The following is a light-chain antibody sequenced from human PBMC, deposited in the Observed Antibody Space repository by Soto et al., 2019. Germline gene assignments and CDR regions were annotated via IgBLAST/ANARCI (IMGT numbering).Light chain of an antibody. J-gene: IGKJ2*01. CDR2: GVS. V-gene: IGKV3-15*01. Sequence: EIVLTQSPATLSVSPGERVILSCRASESLSYFLAWYQHKPGQSPRLLIYGVSTRVAGVPSRFSGGGSATDFTLTISILQSEDFAVYYCQSYNDWPFAFGQETKLEI. CDR1: ESLSYF. CDR3: QSYNDWPFA.